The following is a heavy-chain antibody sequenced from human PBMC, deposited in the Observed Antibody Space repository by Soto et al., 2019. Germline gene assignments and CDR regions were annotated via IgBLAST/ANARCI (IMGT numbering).Heavy chain of an antibody. Sequence: QVQLVQSGAEVKKPGASVKVSCKASGYTFTSYGISWVRQAPGQGLEWMGWISAYNGNTNYAQKLQGRVTMTTDTATSTAYMELRSLRSDDTAVYYCAREALDCSSTSCYARGIDYWGQGTLVTVSS. V-gene: IGHV1-18*01. D-gene: IGHD2-2*01. CDR3: AREALDCSSTSCYARGIDY. CDR2: ISAYNGNT. CDR1: GYTFTSYG. J-gene: IGHJ4*02.